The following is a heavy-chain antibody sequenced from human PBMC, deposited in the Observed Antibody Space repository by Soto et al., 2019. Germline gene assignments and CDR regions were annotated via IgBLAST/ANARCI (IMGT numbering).Heavy chain of an antibody. CDR1: GYTFTSFD. CDR2: MNPNSGNT. CDR3: ARGGELRFLEWLVATIPNYYMDV. D-gene: IGHD3-3*01. J-gene: IGHJ6*03. Sequence: QVQLVQSGAEVKKPGASVKVSCKASGYTFTSFDINWVRQATGQGLEWMGWMNPNSGNTGYAQKFQGRVTMTRNTSISTAYMELSSLRSEDTAVYYCARGGELRFLEWLVATIPNYYMDVWGKGTTVTVSS. V-gene: IGHV1-8*01.